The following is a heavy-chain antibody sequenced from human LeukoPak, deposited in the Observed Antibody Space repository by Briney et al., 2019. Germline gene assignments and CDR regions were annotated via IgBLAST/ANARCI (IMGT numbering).Heavy chain of an antibody. Sequence: PGGSLRLSCAASGFTFSTYWMSWVRQAPGKGLEWVSAISGSGGSTYYADSVKGRFTISRDNSKNTLYLQMNSLRAEDTAVYYCAPQSTSWASAFDYWGQGTLVTVSS. CDR1: GFTFSTYW. CDR2: ISGSGGST. CDR3: APQSTSWASAFDY. V-gene: IGHV3-23*01. D-gene: IGHD2-2*01. J-gene: IGHJ4*02.